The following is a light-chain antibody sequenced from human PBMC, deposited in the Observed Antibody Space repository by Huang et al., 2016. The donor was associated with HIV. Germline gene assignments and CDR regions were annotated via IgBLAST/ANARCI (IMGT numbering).Light chain of an antibody. CDR1: QSVLYRSNNKNY. V-gene: IGKV4-1*01. J-gene: IGKJ1*01. CDR2: WAS. CDR3: QQYDTSPWT. Sequence: DIVMTQSPDSLAVSLGERATINCKSSQSVLYRSNNKNYLAWYQQKPGQPHKLLIYWASTRESGVPDRFTGSGSGTDFSRTISSLQAEDVAVYYCQQYDTSPWTFGQGTKVEIK.